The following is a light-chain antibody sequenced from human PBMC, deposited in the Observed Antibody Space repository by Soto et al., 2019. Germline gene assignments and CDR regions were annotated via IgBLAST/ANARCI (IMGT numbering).Light chain of an antibody. CDR2: EVS. V-gene: IGLV2-11*01. CDR3: CSYAGRPYV. J-gene: IGLJ1*01. Sequence: QSALTRPRSVSGSPGQSVTISCTGTSSDVGGYNYVSWYQQYPGKAPKLMIYEVSKRPSRVPDRFSGSKSGNTAFLTISGVQAEDEADYYCCSYAGRPYVFGTGTKVTVL. CDR1: SSDVGGYNY.